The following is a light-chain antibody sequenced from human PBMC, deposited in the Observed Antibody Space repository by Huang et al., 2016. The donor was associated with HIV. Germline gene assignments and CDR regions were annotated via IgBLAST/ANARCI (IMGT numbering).Light chain of an antibody. CDR1: QRIDAY. Sequence: DIQMTQSPSSLSASVGDRVTITCRASQRIDAYLNWYQCKPGRAPKILIFATSDWQGRVPSRFSGSRSGTTFTLTISSLQPQDFATYFCQQSYYFPRTFGQGTKVEMK. CDR3: QQSYYFPRT. V-gene: IGKV1-39*01. CDR2: ATS. J-gene: IGKJ2*01.